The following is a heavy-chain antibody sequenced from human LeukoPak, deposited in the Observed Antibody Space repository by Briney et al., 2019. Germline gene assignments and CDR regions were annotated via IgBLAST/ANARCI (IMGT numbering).Heavy chain of an antibody. CDR1: GFTFSRYE. CDR3: ARVGGSGSYFDY. D-gene: IGHD3-10*01. J-gene: IGHJ4*02. V-gene: IGHV3-48*03. Sequence: GGSLRLSCAASGFTFSRYEMNWVRQAPGKGLEWIAYITTTGDRIQYADSVKGRFTISRDNAKNSLYLQMNSLRAEDTAVYYCARVGGSGSYFDYWGQGTLVTVSS. CDR2: ITTTGDRI.